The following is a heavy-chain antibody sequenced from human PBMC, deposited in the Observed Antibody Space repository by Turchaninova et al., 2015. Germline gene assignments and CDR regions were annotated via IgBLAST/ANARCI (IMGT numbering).Heavy chain of an antibody. CDR1: GDSINNDNYY. Sequence: QLQLQESGPGLVKPSETLSLTCSVSGDSINNDNYYWGWIRQPPGTGLAWIGSISLGGTTFFNPSLKSRVRISGDTSKNQFARKLTAVTAADPVMYYCARQRPGRGGSPDYWGQGTLVTVSS. CDR2: ISLGGTT. V-gene: IGHV4-39*01. CDR3: ARQRPGRGGSPDY. D-gene: IGHD3-10*01. J-gene: IGHJ4*02.